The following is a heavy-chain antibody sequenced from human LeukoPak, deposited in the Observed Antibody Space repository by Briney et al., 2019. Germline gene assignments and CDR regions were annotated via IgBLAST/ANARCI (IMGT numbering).Heavy chain of an antibody. CDR3: ARAIIEDTWYVGSTDV. V-gene: IGHV4-59*08. J-gene: IGHJ6*02. D-gene: IGHD6-13*01. CDR2: IYYRGYT. CDR1: GGSISSYY. Sequence: SETLSHTCNVSGGSISSYYWSWIRQPPGKGLEWIGYIYYRGYTKYNPSLKSRVAMSVDTSKNQFSLKLNSVTAADTAVYYCARAIIEDTWYVGSTDVWGQGTTVTVSS.